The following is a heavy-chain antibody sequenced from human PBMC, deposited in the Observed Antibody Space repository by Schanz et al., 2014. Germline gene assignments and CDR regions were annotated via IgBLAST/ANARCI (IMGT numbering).Heavy chain of an antibody. D-gene: IGHD1-26*01. CDR3: ARVPEPGWFDP. Sequence: LCGGSINSAGHYWSWIRQPPGKGLEWIGFIYYRGNTYYNPSLKSRVSISLDPSKTQFFLNLNSLTAADTAVYYCARVPEPGWFDPWGQGTLVTVSS. J-gene: IGHJ5*02. CDR1: GGSINSAGHY. V-gene: IGHV4-31*02. CDR2: IYYRGNT.